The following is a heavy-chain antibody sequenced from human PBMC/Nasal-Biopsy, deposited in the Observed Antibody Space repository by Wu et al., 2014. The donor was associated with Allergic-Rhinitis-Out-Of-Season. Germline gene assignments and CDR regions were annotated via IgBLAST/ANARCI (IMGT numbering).Heavy chain of an antibody. CDR1: GGSLSSYY. V-gene: IGHV4-59*01. D-gene: IGHD6-6*01. Sequence: TLSLTCTVSGGSLSSYYWSWIRLPPGKGLEWIGYIYYTGNTNSNPSLKSRVTISVDTSKNQFSLKLTSVTSADTAVYYCARGRGAAQDVFDIWGQGTMVTVSS. CDR2: IYYTGNT. J-gene: IGHJ3*02. CDR3: ARGRGAAQDVFDI.